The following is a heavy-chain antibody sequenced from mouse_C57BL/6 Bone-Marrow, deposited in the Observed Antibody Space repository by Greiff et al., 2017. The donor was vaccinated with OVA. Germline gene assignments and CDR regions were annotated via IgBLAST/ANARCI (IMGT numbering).Heavy chain of an antibody. V-gene: IGHV1-82*01. CDR1: GYAFSSSW. J-gene: IGHJ3*01. D-gene: IGHD2-14*01. CDR3: AAYFRKWFAY. Sequence: QVQLQQSGPELVKPGASVKISCKASGYAFSSSWMNWVKQRPGKGLEWIGRIYPGDGDTNYNGKFKGKATLTADKSSSTAYMQLSSLTSEDSAVYFCAAYFRKWFAYWGQGTLVTVSA. CDR2: IYPGDGDT.